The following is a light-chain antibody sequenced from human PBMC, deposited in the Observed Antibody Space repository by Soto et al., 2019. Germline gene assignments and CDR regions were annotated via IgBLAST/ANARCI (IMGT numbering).Light chain of an antibody. Sequence: IHMTQSPSSLSPSVGDRVTLTCRASQSISRHLNWYQQKPGRAPKLLIYDVSILESGVPSRFSGSESGTDFTLTISSLRPDDFATFYCQQYKVYPYTFGQGTRLDI. V-gene: IGKV1-13*02. CDR2: DVS. CDR1: QSISRH. CDR3: QQYKVYPYT. J-gene: IGKJ2*01.